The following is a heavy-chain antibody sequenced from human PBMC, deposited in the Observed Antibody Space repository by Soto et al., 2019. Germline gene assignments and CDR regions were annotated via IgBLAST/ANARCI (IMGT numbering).Heavy chain of an antibody. CDR2: IIPILGIA. CDR1: GGTFSSYT. J-gene: IGHJ2*01. V-gene: IGHV1-69*08. CDR3: AREQRDWYFDL. Sequence: QVPLVQSGAEVKKPGSSVKVSCKASGGTFSSYTISWVRQAPGQGLEWMGRIIPILGIANYAQKFQGRVTITADKSTSTAYMELSSLRSEDTAVYYCAREQRDWYFDLWGRGTLVTVSS.